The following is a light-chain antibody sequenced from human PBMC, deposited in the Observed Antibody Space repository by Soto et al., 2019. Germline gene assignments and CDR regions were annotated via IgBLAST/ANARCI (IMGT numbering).Light chain of an antibody. V-gene: IGKV3-11*01. CDR3: QQYANSRT. Sequence: EMGLPQSPATLSLSPGARATLSCRASQSVSSYLAWYQQKPGQAPRLLIYDASNRATGIPDRFSGSGSGTDFTLSISGLEPEDFAVYFCQQYANSRTFGQGTKVDIK. CDR2: DAS. CDR1: QSVSSY. J-gene: IGKJ1*01.